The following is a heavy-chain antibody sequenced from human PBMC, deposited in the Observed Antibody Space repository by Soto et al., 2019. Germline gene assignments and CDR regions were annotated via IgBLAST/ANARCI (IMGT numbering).Heavy chain of an antibody. Sequence: QVQLQQWGAGLLKPSETLSLTCAVYGGSFSDYYWSWIRQPPGKGLEWIGEINHSGSTNYNPSLKSRVTISVDTSKDQFSLRLSSVTAADTAVYYCARDSVAGTVYLQHWGQGTLVTVSS. CDR2: INHSGST. CDR1: GGSFSDYY. CDR3: ARDSVAGTVYLQH. J-gene: IGHJ1*01. D-gene: IGHD6-19*01. V-gene: IGHV4-34*01.